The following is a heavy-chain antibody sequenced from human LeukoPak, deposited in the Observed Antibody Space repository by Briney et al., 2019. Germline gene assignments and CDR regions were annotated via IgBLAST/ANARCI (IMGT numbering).Heavy chain of an antibody. CDR3: ARGGASSIPLDY. CDR1: GGSIGGNSY. Sequence: PSETLSLTCTVSGGSIGGNSYWSWIRQPPGKGPEWIGHISNSGSTYYSPPLSSRVTISLDTSKNQFSLKLRSVTAADTAVYYCARGGASSIPLDYWGRGTLVTVSS. J-gene: IGHJ4*02. D-gene: IGHD1-26*01. V-gene: IGHV4-61*01. CDR2: ISNSGST.